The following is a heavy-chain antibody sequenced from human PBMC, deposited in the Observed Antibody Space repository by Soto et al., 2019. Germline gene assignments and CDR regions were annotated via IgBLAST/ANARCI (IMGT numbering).Heavy chain of an antibody. CDR3: ARGRIAARPRGNWFDP. Sequence: QVQLQQWGAGLLKPSETLSLTCAVYGGSFSGYYWSWIRQPPGKGLEWIGEINHSGSTNYNPSLTSRVTISVDTSKNQFPLKLSSVTAADTAVYYCARGRIAARPRGNWFDPWGQGTLVTVSS. J-gene: IGHJ5*02. D-gene: IGHD6-6*01. CDR1: GGSFSGYY. V-gene: IGHV4-34*01. CDR2: INHSGST.